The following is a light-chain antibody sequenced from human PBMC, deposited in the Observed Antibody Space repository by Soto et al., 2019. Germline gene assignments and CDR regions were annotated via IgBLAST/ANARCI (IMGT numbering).Light chain of an antibody. CDR2: GAS. V-gene: IGKV3-15*01. CDR3: QQYNNWPRT. Sequence: EIVMTQSPATLSVSPGERATLSCRASQSVSSNLAWYQQKPGQAPRLLIYGASTRATGIPARFSGSGSGTEFTLNISSLQSEDFVVYYCQQYNNWPRTFGQGTKVEIK. CDR1: QSVSSN. J-gene: IGKJ1*01.